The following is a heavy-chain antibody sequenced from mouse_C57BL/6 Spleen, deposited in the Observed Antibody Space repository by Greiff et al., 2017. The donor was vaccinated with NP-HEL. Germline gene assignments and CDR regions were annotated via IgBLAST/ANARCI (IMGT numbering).Heavy chain of an antibody. CDR2: IWSGGST. V-gene: IGHV2-2*01. D-gene: IGHD2-5*01. CDR1: GFSLTSYG. CDR3: ARRYYSNYDAMDY. Sequence: QVQLQQSGPGLVQPSQSLSITCTVSGFSLTSYGVHWVRQSPGKGLEWLGVIWSGGSTDYNAALISRLSISKDNSKSQVFFKMNSLQADDTAIYYCARRYYSNYDAMDYWGQGTSVTVSS. J-gene: IGHJ4*01.